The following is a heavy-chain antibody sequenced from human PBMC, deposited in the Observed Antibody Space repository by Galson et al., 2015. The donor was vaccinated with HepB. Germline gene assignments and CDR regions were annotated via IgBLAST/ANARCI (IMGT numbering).Heavy chain of an antibody. CDR2: ILYDGSNK. Sequence: SLRLSCAASGFTFSSYAMHWVRQAPGKGLEWVAVILYDGSNKYYADSVKGRFTISRDNAKNSLYLQMNSLRDEDMAIYYCARRSRFCTSSACHNDFWGQGTLVTVSS. CDR1: GFTFSSYA. J-gene: IGHJ4*02. V-gene: IGHV3-30*04. D-gene: IGHD2-8*02. CDR3: ARRSRFCTSSACHNDF.